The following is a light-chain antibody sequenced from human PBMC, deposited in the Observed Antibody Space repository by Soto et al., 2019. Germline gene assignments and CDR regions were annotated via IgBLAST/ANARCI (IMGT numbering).Light chain of an antibody. Sequence: ESVMTQSPGTLSVSPGERASLSCSAIQSINHNSAWYQQNTGQAPRLLIYGASTRATGIPARFSGSGSGTQFTLTISSLQSEDFAVYYCQQYNNWPPAWTFGQGTKVDIK. CDR2: GAS. V-gene: IGKV3-15*01. CDR3: QQYNNWPPAWT. CDR1: QSINHN. J-gene: IGKJ1*01.